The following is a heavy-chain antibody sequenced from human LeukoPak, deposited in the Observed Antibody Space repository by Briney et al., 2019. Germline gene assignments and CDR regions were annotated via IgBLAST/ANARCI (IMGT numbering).Heavy chain of an antibody. V-gene: IGHV6-1*01. CDR2: TYYTSKWYN. Sequence: SQTLSLTCAISGDSVSSNSAAWNWIRQSPSRGLEWLGRTYYTSKWYNDYAVSVKSRITINPDTSKNQFSLQLNSVTPEDTAVYYCARAGLYYYGSGSYYPAPHAFDIWGQGTMVTVSS. D-gene: IGHD3-10*01. J-gene: IGHJ3*02. CDR1: GDSVSSNSAA. CDR3: ARAGLYYYGSGSYYPAPHAFDI.